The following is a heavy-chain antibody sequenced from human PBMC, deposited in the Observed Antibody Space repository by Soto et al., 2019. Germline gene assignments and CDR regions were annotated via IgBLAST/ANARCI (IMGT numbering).Heavy chain of an antibody. CDR1: GFTFINYA. V-gene: IGHV3-23*01. CDR2: ISGGGDAT. D-gene: IGHD2-21*01. J-gene: IGHJ2*01. CDR3: ARKVVGSTSRPDYWYFDL. Sequence: EVQLLESGGDSVQPGGSVRLSCAGSGFTFINYAMNWVRQAPGKGLGGAPPISGGGDATFFADSVRGRFTFSRDNSKNTVTLQMNSLGVDDTAVYYCARKVVGSTSRPDYWYFDLWGRGTLVTVSS.